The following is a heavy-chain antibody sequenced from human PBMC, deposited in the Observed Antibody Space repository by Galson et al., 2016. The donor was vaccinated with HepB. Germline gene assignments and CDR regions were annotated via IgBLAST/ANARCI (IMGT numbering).Heavy chain of an antibody. CDR3: ARTSELTYESSGYYDLLPDY. J-gene: IGHJ4*02. CDR2: ISYDGSNK. CDR1: GFTFSSYV. V-gene: IGHV3-30-3*01. D-gene: IGHD3-22*01. Sequence: SLRLSCAASGFTFSSYVMHWVRQAPGKGLEWVAVISYDGSNKYYADSVKGRFTISRDNSKNTLYLQMNSLRAEDTAVYYCARTSELTYESSGYYDLLPDYWGQGTLVTVSS.